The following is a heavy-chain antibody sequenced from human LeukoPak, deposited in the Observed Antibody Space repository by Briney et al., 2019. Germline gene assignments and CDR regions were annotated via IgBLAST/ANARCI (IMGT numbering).Heavy chain of an antibody. CDR3: AKDQVPYYYGSGSLHY. Sequence: GGSLRLSCAASGFTFSSYGMHWVRQAPGKGLEWVAFIRYDGSNKYYADSVEGRFTISRDNSKNTLYLQMNSLRAEDTAVYYCAKDQVPYYYGSGSLHYWGQGTLVTVSS. D-gene: IGHD3-10*01. J-gene: IGHJ4*02. CDR2: IRYDGSNK. CDR1: GFTFSSYG. V-gene: IGHV3-30*02.